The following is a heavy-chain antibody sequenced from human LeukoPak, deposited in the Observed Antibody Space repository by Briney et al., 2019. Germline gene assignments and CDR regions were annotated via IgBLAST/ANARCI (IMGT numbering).Heavy chain of an antibody. CDR1: GGTFSSYA. CDR3: AASPPYYYDSSGYYQPVDY. Sequence: GASVKVSCKASGGTFSSYAISWVRQAPGQGLEWMGRIIPILGIANYAQKFQGRVTITADKSTSTAYMELSSLRSEDTAVYYCAASPPYYYDSSGYYQPVDYWGQGTLVTVSS. J-gene: IGHJ4*02. D-gene: IGHD3-22*01. V-gene: IGHV1-69*04. CDR2: IIPILGIA.